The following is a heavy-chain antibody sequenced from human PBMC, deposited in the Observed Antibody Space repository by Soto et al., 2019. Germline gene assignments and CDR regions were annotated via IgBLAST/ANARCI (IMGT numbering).Heavy chain of an antibody. CDR2: ISSSSSTI. CDR3: ARDPHLTIFGVLLTHPQHMDV. V-gene: IGHV3-48*01. D-gene: IGHD3-3*01. J-gene: IGHJ6*03. CDR1: GFTFSSYS. Sequence: GGSLRLSCAASGFTFSSYSMNWVRQAPGKGLEWVSYISSSSSTIYYADSVKGRFTISRDNAKNSLYLQMNSLRAEDTAVYYCARDPHLTIFGVLLTHPQHMDVWGKGTTVTVSS.